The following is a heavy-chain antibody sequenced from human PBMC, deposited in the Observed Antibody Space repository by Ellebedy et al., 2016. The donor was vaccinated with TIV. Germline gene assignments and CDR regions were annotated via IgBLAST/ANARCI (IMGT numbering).Heavy chain of an antibody. D-gene: IGHD3-3*01. CDR1: GFTFCDYD. V-gene: IGHV3-49*04. CDR3: ARHGGTHDY. CDR2: IRTKSGAT. Sequence: GESLKISCTVSGFTFCDYDMTWVRQAPGKGLEWVGLIRTKSGATEYAASVKGRFTISRDDSKSIAYLQMNSLRSEDTAVYYCARHGGTHDYWGQGTLVTVSS. J-gene: IGHJ4*02.